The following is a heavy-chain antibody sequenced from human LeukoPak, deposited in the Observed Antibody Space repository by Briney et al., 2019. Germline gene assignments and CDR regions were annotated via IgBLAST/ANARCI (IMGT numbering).Heavy chain of an antibody. CDR3: AQPRTDPFDI. J-gene: IGHJ3*02. CDR1: GFTFSSYS. CDR2: ISSSSSYI. V-gene: IGHV3-21*01. Sequence: GGSLRLSCAASGFTFSSYSMNWVRQARGKGLEWGSSISSSSSYIYYADSVKGRFTISRDNAKNSLYLQMNSLRAEDTAVSYRAQPRTDPFDIWGQGTMVTVSS.